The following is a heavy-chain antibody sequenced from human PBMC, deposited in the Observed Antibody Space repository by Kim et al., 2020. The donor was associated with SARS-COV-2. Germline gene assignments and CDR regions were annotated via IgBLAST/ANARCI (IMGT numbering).Heavy chain of an antibody. D-gene: IGHD3-22*01. CDR3: ARLFGATHYYDSSGYYYGGYYFDY. Sequence: SETLSLTCTVSGGSISSSSYYWGWIRQPPGKGLEWIGSIYYSGSTYYNPSLKSRVTISVDTSKNQFSLKLSSVTAADTAVYYCARLFGATHYYDSSGYYYGGYYFDYWGQGTLVTVSS. V-gene: IGHV4-39*01. J-gene: IGHJ4*02. CDR1: GGSISSSSYY. CDR2: IYYSGST.